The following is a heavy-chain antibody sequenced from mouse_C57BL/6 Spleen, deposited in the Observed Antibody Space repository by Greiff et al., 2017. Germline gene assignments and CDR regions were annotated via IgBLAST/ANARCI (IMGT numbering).Heavy chain of an antibody. CDR2: IRNKANGYTT. V-gene: IGHV7-3*01. CDR3: ARIYYYGSSYVNWYFDV. D-gene: IGHD1-1*01. Sequence: EVKVVESGGGLVQPGGSLSLSCAASGFTFTDYYMSWVRQPPGKALEWLGFIRNKANGYTTEYSASVKGRFTISRDNSQSILYLQMNALRAEDSATYYCARIYYYGSSYVNWYFDVWGTGTTVTVSS. J-gene: IGHJ1*03. CDR1: GFTFTDYY.